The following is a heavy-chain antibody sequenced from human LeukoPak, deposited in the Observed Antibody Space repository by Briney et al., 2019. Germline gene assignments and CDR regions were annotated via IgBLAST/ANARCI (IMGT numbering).Heavy chain of an antibody. CDR3: ARASGSYYTYYFDY. V-gene: IGHV4-30-2*01. Sequence: SETLSLTCAVSGGSISSGGYSWSWIRQPPGKGLEWIGYIYHSGSTYYNPSLKSRVTTSVDRSKNQFSLKLSSVTAADTAVYYCARASGSYYTYYFDYWGQGTLVTVSS. CDR1: GGSISSGGYS. CDR2: IYHSGST. D-gene: IGHD3-10*01. J-gene: IGHJ4*02.